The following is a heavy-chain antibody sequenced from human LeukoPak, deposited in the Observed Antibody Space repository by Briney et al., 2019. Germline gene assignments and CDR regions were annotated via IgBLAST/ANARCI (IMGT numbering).Heavy chain of an antibody. CDR2: ISYDGSNK. J-gene: IGHJ4*02. V-gene: IGHV3-30*18. Sequence: PGRSLRLSCAASGFTFSSYGMHWVRQAPGKGLEWVAVISYDGSNKYYADSVKGRFTISRDNSKNTLYLQMNSLRAEDTAVYYCAKAMITFGGVIVDYWGQGTLVTVSS. CDR3: AKAMITFGGVIVDY. D-gene: IGHD3-16*02. CDR1: GFTFSSYG.